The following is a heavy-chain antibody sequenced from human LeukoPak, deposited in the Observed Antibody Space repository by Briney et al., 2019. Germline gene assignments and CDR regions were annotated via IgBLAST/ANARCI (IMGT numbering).Heavy chain of an antibody. CDR1: GYSFTSYW. CDR2: IYPGDSDT. J-gene: IGHJ3*02. D-gene: IGHD5-18*01. Sequence: GESLKISCKGSGYSFTSYWIGWVRQMPGKGLEWMGIIYPGDSDTRYSPSFQGQVTISADKSISTAYLQWSSLKASDTAMHYCARQGAMDTAMVTQGDDAFDIWGQGTMVTVSS. V-gene: IGHV5-51*01. CDR3: ARQGAMDTAMVTQGDDAFDI.